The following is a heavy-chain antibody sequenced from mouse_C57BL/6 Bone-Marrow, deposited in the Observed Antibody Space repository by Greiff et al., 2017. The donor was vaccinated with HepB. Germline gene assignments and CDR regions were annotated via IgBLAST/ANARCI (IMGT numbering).Heavy chain of an antibody. V-gene: IGHV14-4*01. CDR2: IDPENGDT. Sequence: VQLKESGAELVRPGASVKLSCTASGFNIKDDYMHWVKQRPEQGLEWIGWIDPENGDTEYASKFQGKATITADTSSNTAYLQLSSLTSEDTAVYYCTTYLNPDPWGQGTTLTVSS. D-gene: IGHD5-1*01. CDR3: TTYLNPDP. J-gene: IGHJ2*01. CDR1: GFNIKDDY.